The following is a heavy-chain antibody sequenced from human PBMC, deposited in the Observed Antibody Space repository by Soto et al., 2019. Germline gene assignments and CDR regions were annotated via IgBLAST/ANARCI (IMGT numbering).Heavy chain of an antibody. CDR3: ARGGVRKLELRGNWFDP. J-gene: IGHJ5*02. CDR2: TYYRSKWYN. D-gene: IGHD1-7*01. V-gene: IGHV6-1*01. CDR1: GDSVSSNSAA. Sequence: SHTLSLTCAISGDSVSSNSAAWNWIRQSPSRGLEWLGRTYYRSKWYNDYAVSVKSRITINPDTSKNQFSLQLNSVTPEDTAVYYCARGGVRKLELRGNWFDPWGQGTLVTV.